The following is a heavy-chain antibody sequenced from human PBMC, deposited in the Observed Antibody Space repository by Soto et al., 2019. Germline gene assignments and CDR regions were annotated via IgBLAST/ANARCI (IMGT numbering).Heavy chain of an antibody. V-gene: IGHV4-59*08. Sequence: PSETLSLTCSFSGDSVTSHYLTWIRQSPEKGLEWIGYMHYTGFSNYNPSLKSRVTISVDTSKNQFSLKLSSVTAADTAVYYCARHRMYYDFWNGYYYFDYWGQGTLVTVSS. CDR3: ARHRMYYDFWNGYYYFDY. CDR1: GDSVTSHY. J-gene: IGHJ4*02. D-gene: IGHD3-3*01. CDR2: MHYTGFS.